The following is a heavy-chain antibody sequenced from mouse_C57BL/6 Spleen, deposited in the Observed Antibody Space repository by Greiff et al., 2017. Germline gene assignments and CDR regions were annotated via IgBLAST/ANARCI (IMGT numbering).Heavy chain of an antibody. J-gene: IGHJ3*01. CDR2: INPSTGGT. CDR3: ARYYDYVRFAY. CDR1: GYSFTGYY. D-gene: IGHD2-4*01. V-gene: IGHV1-42*01. Sequence: EVQLQQSGPELVKPGASVKISCKASGYSFTGYYMNWVKQSSEKSLEWIGEINPSTGGTTYNQKFKAKATLTVDKSSSTAYMQLNSRTSEDSAVYYCARYYDYVRFAYWGQGTLVTVSA.